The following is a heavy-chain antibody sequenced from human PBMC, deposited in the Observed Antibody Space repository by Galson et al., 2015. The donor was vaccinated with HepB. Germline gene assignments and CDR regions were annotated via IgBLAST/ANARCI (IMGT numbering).Heavy chain of an antibody. V-gene: IGHV3-21*01. D-gene: IGHD6-13*01. CDR3: ARDLILGKGIAAAGMEGGDYYYYGMDV. CDR1: GFTFSSYS. CDR2: ISSSSSYI. J-gene: IGHJ6*02. Sequence: SLRLSCAASGFTFSSYSMNWVRQAPGKGLEWVSSISSSSSYIYYADSVKGRFTISRDNAKNSLYLQMNSLRAEDTAVYYCARDLILGKGIAAAGMEGGDYYYYGMDVWGQGTTVTVSS.